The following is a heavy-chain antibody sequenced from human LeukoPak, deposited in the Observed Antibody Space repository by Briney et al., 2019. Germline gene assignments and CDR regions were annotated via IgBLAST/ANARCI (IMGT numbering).Heavy chain of an antibody. Sequence: GGSLRLSCAASGFTFSSYAVSWVRQAPGKGLEWVSAISGSGGSTYYADSVKGRFTISRDNSKNTLYLQMNSLRAEDTAVYYCAKGSIAVAARSSDYWGQGTLVTVSS. CDR1: GFTFSSYA. J-gene: IGHJ4*02. V-gene: IGHV3-23*01. D-gene: IGHD6-19*01. CDR2: ISGSGGST. CDR3: AKGSIAVAARSSDY.